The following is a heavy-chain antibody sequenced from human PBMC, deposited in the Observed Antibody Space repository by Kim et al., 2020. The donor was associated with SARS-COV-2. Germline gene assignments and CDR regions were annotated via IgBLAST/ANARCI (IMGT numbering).Heavy chain of an antibody. CDR1: GFTFRTYT. CDR2: ISSSSTYI. Sequence: GGSLRLSCEASGFTFRTYTINWVRQAPGRGLEWVSAISSSSTYIYYADSVKGRFTISRDNAKNSLNLQMSNLRAEDTAVYYCAREWSSYGPSRAIADLD. D-gene: IGHD5-18*01. J-gene: IGHJ4*01. CDR3: AREWSSYGPSRAIADLD. V-gene: IGHV3-21*01.